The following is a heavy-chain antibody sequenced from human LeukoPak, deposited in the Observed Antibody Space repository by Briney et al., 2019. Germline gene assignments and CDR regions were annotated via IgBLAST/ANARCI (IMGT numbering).Heavy chain of an antibody. CDR3: ARDIQLWLSSNYFDY. CDR1: GYTFTSYG. CDR2: ISAYNGNT. Sequence: ASVKVSCKASGYTFTSYGISWVRQAPGQGLEWMGWISAYNGNTNYAQKLQGRVTMTTDTSTSTAYMELRSLRSDDTAVYYCARDIQLWLSSNYFDYWGQGTLVTVSS. V-gene: IGHV1-18*01. D-gene: IGHD5-18*01. J-gene: IGHJ4*02.